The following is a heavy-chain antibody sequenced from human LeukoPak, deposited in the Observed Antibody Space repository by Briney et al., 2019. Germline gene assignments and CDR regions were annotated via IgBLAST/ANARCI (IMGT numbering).Heavy chain of an antibody. J-gene: IGHJ4*02. Sequence: PETLSLTCTVSGGSISSYYWSWIRQPAGKGLEWIGRIYTSGSTNYNPSLKSRVTMSVDTSKNQFSLKLSSVTAADTAVYYCAREYYYDSSGYFIGGYYFDYWGQGTLVTVSS. CDR1: GGSISSYY. CDR2: IYTSGST. D-gene: IGHD3-22*01. V-gene: IGHV4-4*07. CDR3: AREYYYDSSGYFIGGYYFDY.